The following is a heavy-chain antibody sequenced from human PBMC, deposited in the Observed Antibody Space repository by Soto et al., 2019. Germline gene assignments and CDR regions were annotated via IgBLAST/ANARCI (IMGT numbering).Heavy chain of an antibody. J-gene: IGHJ4*02. D-gene: IGHD2-15*01. CDR1: GITYC. CDR3: ASDERDDCSSVNCHYFDH. Sequence: QVHLEQSGPEVKKPGASVKVSCKATGITYCISWVRQAPGQGLEWIGWISLHNGDTNNAPNLQGRITMTTDTSTNTAYMELRSVRSDDTAVYYCASDERDDCSSVNCHYFDHWGQGSLVTVSS. CDR2: ISLHNGDT. V-gene: IGHV1-18*04.